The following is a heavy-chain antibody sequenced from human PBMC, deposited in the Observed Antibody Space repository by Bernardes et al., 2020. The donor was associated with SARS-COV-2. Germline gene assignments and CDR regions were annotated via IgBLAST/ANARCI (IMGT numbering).Heavy chain of an antibody. V-gene: IGHV4-39*01. CDR3: ARSINLYCTNGVCQGGDFDY. CDR2: IYYSGST. CDR1: GGSISSSSYY. Sequence: SETLSLTCTVSGGSISSSSYYWGWIRQPPGKGLEWIGSIYYSGSTYYNPSLKSRVTISVDTSKNQFSLKLSSVTAADTAVYYCARSINLYCTNGVCQGGDFDYWGQGTLVTVSS. D-gene: IGHD2-8*01. J-gene: IGHJ4*02.